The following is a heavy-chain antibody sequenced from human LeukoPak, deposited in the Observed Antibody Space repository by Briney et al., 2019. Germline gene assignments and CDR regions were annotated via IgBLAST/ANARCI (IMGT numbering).Heavy chain of an antibody. D-gene: IGHD3-22*01. Sequence: ASVKVSCKASGYTFTNYGISWVRQAPGQGLEWMGWISVYTGKTYHAQKFQARVTMTTDTSTTTAYMELRGLRSEDTAVYYCARGASYDSSGCYYLSAFDIWGQGTMVTVSS. J-gene: IGHJ3*02. V-gene: IGHV1-18*01. CDR3: ARGASYDSSGCYYLSAFDI. CDR2: ISVYTGKT. CDR1: GYTFTNYG.